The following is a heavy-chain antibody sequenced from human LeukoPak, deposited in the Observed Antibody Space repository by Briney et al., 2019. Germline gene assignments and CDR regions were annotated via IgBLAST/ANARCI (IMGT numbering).Heavy chain of an antibody. Sequence: ASVTVSFKSSGYTFTGYYMHWVRQAPGQGLEWMGWSNPNSGGTNYAQKFQGRVTMTRDTSISTAYMELSRLRSDDTAVYYCARADIVVVVAPNWFDPWGQGTLVTVSS. CDR1: GYTFTGYY. V-gene: IGHV1-2*02. CDR2: SNPNSGGT. J-gene: IGHJ5*02. CDR3: ARADIVVVVAPNWFDP. D-gene: IGHD2-15*01.